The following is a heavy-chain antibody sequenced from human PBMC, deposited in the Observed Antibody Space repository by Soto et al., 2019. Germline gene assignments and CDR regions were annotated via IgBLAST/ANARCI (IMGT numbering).Heavy chain of an antibody. Sequence: EVQLVESGGGLVQPGGSLRLSCAASGFTFSSYSMNWVRQAPGKGLEWVSYSSSSSSTIYYADSVKGRFTISRDNAKNSLYLQMNSLRAEDTAVYYCARDSDDSSGYYLLGVYYFDYWGQGTLVTVSS. J-gene: IGHJ4*02. V-gene: IGHV3-48*01. CDR1: GFTFSSYS. CDR3: ARDSDDSSGYYLLGVYYFDY. D-gene: IGHD3-22*01. CDR2: SSSSSSTI.